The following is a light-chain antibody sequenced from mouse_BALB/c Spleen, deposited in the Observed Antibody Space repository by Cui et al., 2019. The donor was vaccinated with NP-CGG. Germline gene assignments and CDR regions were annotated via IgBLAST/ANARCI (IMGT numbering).Light chain of an antibody. Sequence: QVVATQESALTTSPGETVTLTCRSSTGAVTTSNYANWVQEKPDHLFTGIIGGTKNRAPGVPARFSGSLIGDKAALTITGAQTEDETIYFCALWYSNHWVFGGGTKLTVL. V-gene: IGLV1*01. CDR3: ALWYSNHWV. CDR1: TGAVTTSNY. J-gene: IGLJ1*01. CDR2: GTK.